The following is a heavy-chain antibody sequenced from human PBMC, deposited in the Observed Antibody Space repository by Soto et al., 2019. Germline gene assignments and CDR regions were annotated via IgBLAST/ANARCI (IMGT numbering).Heavy chain of an antibody. Sequence: EVQLVESGGGLVQPGGSLRLSCAASGFTFSSYSMNWVRQAPGKGLEWVSYISSSSSTIYYADSVKGRFTISRDNAKNSLYLQMNSLRAEETAVYYCARDLGSSWYPEYFQHWGQVTLVTVSS. D-gene: IGHD6-13*01. J-gene: IGHJ1*01. CDR2: ISSSSSTI. CDR1: GFTFSSYS. CDR3: ARDLGSSWYPEYFQH. V-gene: IGHV3-48*01.